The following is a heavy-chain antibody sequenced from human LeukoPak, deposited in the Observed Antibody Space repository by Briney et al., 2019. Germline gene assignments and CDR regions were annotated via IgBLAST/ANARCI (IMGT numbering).Heavy chain of an antibody. Sequence: GGSLRLSCTASGFTFGDYAMSWVRQAPGKGLEWVGFIRSKAYGGTTEYAASVKGRFTISRDDSKSIAYLQMNSLKAEDTAVYYCTRDPHSSPMGYYYYYYMDVWGRGTTVTVSS. V-gene: IGHV3-49*04. J-gene: IGHJ6*03. D-gene: IGHD6-13*01. CDR2: IRSKAYGGTT. CDR1: GFTFGDYA. CDR3: TRDPHSSPMGYYYYYYMDV.